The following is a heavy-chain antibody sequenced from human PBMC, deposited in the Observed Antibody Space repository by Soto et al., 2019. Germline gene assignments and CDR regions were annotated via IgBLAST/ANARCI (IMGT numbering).Heavy chain of an antibody. J-gene: IGHJ4*02. CDR2: ISYDGSDK. CDR1: GFPFTSYG. D-gene: IGHD3-10*01. V-gene: IGHV3-30*03. Sequence: QVQLVESGGGVVQPGRSLRLSCAASGFPFTSYGMHWVREGPDKGLEWVAIISYDGSDKYYADSVKGRFTISRDNSKNTLYLQMNSLRPEDTALYYCVGGQYYFDYRGQGTLVIFSS. CDR3: VGGQYYFDY.